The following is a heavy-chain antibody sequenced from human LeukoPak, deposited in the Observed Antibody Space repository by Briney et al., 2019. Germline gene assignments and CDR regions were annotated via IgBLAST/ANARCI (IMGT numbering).Heavy chain of an antibody. V-gene: IGHV4-39*07. CDR1: GGSISSSSYY. CDR3: AKGFSWGSLFDY. Sequence: SETLSLTCTVSGGSISSSSYYWGWIRQPPGKGLEWIGSIYYSGSTYYNPSLKSRVTISVDTSKNQFSLKLSSVTAADTAVYYCAKGFSWGSLFDYWGQGTLVTVSS. J-gene: IGHJ4*02. D-gene: IGHD3-16*01. CDR2: IYYSGST.